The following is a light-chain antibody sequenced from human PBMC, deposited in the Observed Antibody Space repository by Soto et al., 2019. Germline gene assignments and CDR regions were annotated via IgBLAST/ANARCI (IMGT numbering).Light chain of an antibody. Sequence: QSALTQPASVSGSPGQSITISCTGTSIDVGGYNYVSWYQHHPGKAPKLMIYDVSNRPLGVSNRFSGSKSGNTASLTISGLQAEDEADYYCSSYTSTTTPVVFGGGTKLTVL. V-gene: IGLV2-14*03. CDR3: SSYTSTTTPVV. CDR1: SIDVGGYNY. CDR2: DVS. J-gene: IGLJ2*01.